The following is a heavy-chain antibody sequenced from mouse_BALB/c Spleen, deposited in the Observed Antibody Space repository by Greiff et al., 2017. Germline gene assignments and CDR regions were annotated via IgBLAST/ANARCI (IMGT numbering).Heavy chain of an antibody. CDR2: IDPANGNT. J-gene: IGHJ4*01. CDR3: ARAYGFYAMDY. CDR1: GFNIKDTY. D-gene: IGHD2-10*02. Sequence: DVQLQESGAELVKPVASVKLSCTASGFNIKDTYMHWVKQRPEQGLEWIGRIDPANGNTKYDPKFQGKATITADTSSNTAYLQLSSLTSEDTAVYYCARAYGFYAMDYWGQGTSVTVSS. V-gene: IGHV14-3*02.